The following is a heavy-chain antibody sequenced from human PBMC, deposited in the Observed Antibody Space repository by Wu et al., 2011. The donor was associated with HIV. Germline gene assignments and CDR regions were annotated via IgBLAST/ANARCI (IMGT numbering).Heavy chain of an antibody. D-gene: IGHD3-10*01. CDR1: GYTFTDYY. CDR2: INPNSGGT. V-gene: IGHV1-2*02. Sequence: QVQLVQSGAEVKKPGASVKVSCKASGYTFTDYYMHWVRQAPGQGLEWMGWINPNSGGTNYAQKFQGRVTMTRDTSISTAYMELSRLRSDDTAVYYCARDKGAGELFTYWFDPWGQGTLVTVSS. CDR3: ARDKGAGELFTYWFDP. J-gene: IGHJ5*02.